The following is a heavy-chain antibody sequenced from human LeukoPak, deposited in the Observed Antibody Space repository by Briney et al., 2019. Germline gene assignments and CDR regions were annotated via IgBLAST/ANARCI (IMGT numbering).Heavy chain of an antibody. D-gene: IGHD3-22*01. CDR2: ISSSGSTI. CDR1: GFTFSTYE. J-gene: IGHJ4*02. Sequence: GGPLRLSCAASGFTFSTYEMTWVRQSPGKGLEWVSYISSSGSTIYYADSVKGRFTISRDNARNSLYLQMNSLRAEDTAVYYCARDNYDSSGPYYFDYWGQGTLVTVSS. CDR3: ARDNYDSSGPYYFDY. V-gene: IGHV3-48*03.